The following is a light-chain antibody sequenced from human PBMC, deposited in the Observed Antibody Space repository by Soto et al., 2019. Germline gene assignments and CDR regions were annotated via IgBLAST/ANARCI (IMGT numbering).Light chain of an antibody. V-gene: IGKV3-20*01. J-gene: IGKJ1*01. Sequence: EIVLTQSPGTLSLSPGERATLSCRASQSVSSTYLIWYQQKPGQAPRLLIYGASSRATGIPDRFSGSGSGTDFTLTISRLEPEDFAVYYCQQYGSSPRTFGRGTKV. CDR1: QSVSSTY. CDR3: QQYGSSPRT. CDR2: GAS.